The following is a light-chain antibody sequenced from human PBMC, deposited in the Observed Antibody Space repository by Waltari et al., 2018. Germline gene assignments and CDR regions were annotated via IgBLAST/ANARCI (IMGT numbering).Light chain of an antibody. CDR3: QQYDNLLFT. CDR1: QNIDTW. Sequence: DIHLTQSPSTLSASVGDRVTITCRASQNIDTWLAWYQQKPGKAPKLLIYKASYLQSGVPSRFSGRGSGTEFTLTIDSLQPDDFATYHCQQYDNLLFTFGPGTKVDI. V-gene: IGKV1-5*03. J-gene: IGKJ3*01. CDR2: KAS.